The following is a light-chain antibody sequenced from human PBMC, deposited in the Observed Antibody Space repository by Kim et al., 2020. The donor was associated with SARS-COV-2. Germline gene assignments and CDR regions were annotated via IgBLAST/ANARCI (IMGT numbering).Light chain of an antibody. J-gene: IGKJ1*01. CDR1: QSVSSMY. V-gene: IGKV3-20*01. CDR2: GAS. Sequence: IVLTQSTGTLSLSPGERATLSCRASQSVSSMYLAWYQQKPGQAPRLLIYGASSRATGIPDRFSGSGSGTDFTLTISRLEPEDCAVYYCQQYENSPWTFGQGTKVDIK. CDR3: QQYENSPWT.